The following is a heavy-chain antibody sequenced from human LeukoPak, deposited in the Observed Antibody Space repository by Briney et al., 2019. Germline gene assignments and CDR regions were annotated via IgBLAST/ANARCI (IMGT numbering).Heavy chain of an antibody. CDR3: ARQSIPDAEDY. Sequence: SETLSLTCTVSGGSISSYYWGWIRQPPGKGLEWIGSIYYSGSTYYNPSLKSRVTISVDTSKNQFSLKLSSVTAADTAVYYCARQSIPDAEDYWGQGTLVTVSS. J-gene: IGHJ4*02. CDR1: GGSISSYY. V-gene: IGHV4-39*01. CDR2: IYYSGST.